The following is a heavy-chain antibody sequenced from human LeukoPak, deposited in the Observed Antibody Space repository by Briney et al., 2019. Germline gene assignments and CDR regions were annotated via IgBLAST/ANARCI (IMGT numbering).Heavy chain of an antibody. CDR3: VRRMGRWLQFYAFDI. D-gene: IGHD5-24*01. CDR1: GGSFSGYY. J-gene: IGHJ3*02. V-gene: IGHV4-34*01. CDR2: INHSGST. Sequence: SETPSLTCAVYGGSFSGYYWSWIRQPPGKGLEWIGEINHSGSTNYNPSLKSRVTISVDTSKNQFSLKLSSVTAADTAVYYCVRRMGRWLQFYAFDIWGQGTMVTVSS.